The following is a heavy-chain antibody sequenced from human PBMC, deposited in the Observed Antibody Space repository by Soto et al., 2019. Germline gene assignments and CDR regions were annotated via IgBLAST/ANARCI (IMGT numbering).Heavy chain of an antibody. V-gene: IGHV3-15*01. CDR1: GFTFSNAW. CDR3: PTDFPRSLPGY. J-gene: IGHJ4*02. CDR2: IKSKTDGGTT. Sequence: GGSLRLSCAASGFTFSNAWMSWGRQAPGKGLEWVGRIKSKTDGGTTDYAAPMKGSFTISRADSKNTLYLHMNTLKTAATAVYYCPTDFPRSLPGYWGQGTLVTVSS.